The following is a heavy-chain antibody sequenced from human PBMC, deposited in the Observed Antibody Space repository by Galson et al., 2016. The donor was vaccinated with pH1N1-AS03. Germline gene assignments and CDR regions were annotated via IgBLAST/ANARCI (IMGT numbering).Heavy chain of an antibody. CDR2: INADGSIT. CDR1: EFTFSSKW. Sequence: SEFTFSSKWMHWVRQAPGKGPVWVSRINADGSITSYADSVKGRFTISRDNAKNTLYLQMNSLRAEDTAVYYCARGNGRNFDCWGQGTLVTVSS. D-gene: IGHD2-8*01. CDR3: ARGNGRNFDC. J-gene: IGHJ4*02. V-gene: IGHV3-74*01.